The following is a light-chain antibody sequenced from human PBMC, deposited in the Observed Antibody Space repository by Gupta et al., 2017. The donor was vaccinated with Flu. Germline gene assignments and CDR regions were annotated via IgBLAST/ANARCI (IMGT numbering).Light chain of an antibody. J-gene: IGLJ3*02. CDR1: SSNIGSNY. V-gene: IGLV1-47*01. CDR2: RNN. Sequence: QSVLTQPPSASATPRRRVTISCSGSSSNIGSNYVYWYQQLPGTAPKLLIYRNNQRPSGVPDRFSGSKSGTSASLAISGLRSEDEADYYCAAWDDSLSGRVFGGGTKLTVL. CDR3: AAWDDSLSGRV.